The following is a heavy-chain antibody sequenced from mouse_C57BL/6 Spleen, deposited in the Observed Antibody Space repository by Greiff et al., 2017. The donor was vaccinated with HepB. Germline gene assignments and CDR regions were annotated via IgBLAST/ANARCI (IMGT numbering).Heavy chain of an antibody. CDR1: GFSFNTYA. Sequence: EVKLMESGGGLVQPKGSLKLSCAASGFSFNTYAMNWVRQAPGKGLEWVARIRSKSTNYATYYADSVKDRFTISRDDSESMLYLQMNNLKTEDTAMYYCVRGAPGRFPAWFAYWGQGTLVTVSA. CDR3: VRGAPGRFPAWFAY. J-gene: IGHJ3*01. D-gene: IGHD1-1*01. V-gene: IGHV10-1*01. CDR2: IRSKSTNYAT.